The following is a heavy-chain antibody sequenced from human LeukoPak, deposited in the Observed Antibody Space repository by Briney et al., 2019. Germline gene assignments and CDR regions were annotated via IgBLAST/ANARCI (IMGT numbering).Heavy chain of an antibody. J-gene: IGHJ5*02. CDR1: GGTFSSYA. CDR3: ARDRSTTTGHWFDP. CDR2: IIPIFGTA. Sequence: GASVKVSCKASGGTFSSYAISWVRQAPGQGLEWMGGIIPIFGTANYAQKFQGRVTITADESTSTAYMELSSLRSEDTAVYYCARDRSTTTGHWFDPWGQGTLVTVSS. D-gene: IGHD5/OR15-5a*01. V-gene: IGHV1-69*13.